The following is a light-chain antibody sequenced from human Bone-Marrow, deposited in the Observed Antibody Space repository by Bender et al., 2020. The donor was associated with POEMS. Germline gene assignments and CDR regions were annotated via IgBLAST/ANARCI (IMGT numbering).Light chain of an antibody. CDR2: EVT. CDR3: CSYAGDSTWV. V-gene: IGLV2-23*02. Sequence: QSALTQSASVSGSPGQSITISCSGTSSDIGSYNLVSWYQQHPGKAPKLIIYEVTKRPSGVSSRFSGSKSGNTASLTISGLQAEDEADYYCCSYAGDSTWVFGRGTKVTVL. J-gene: IGLJ3*02. CDR1: SSDIGSYNL.